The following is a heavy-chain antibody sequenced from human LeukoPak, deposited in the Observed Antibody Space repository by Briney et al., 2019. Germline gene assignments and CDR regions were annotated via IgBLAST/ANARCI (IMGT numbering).Heavy chain of an antibody. J-gene: IGHJ3*02. Sequence: SETLSLTCTVSGVSISSFFWSCIRQPAGEGGEGSGRIYAKGSTNYNPSLKSRVAMPVDTSKNQFSLKLSSVTAADTAVYYCARDWVRSSSGLDLDIWGQGTMVTVSS. V-gene: IGHV4-4*07. CDR1: GVSISSFF. CDR2: IYAKGST. CDR3: ARDWVRSSSGLDLDI. D-gene: IGHD2-2*01.